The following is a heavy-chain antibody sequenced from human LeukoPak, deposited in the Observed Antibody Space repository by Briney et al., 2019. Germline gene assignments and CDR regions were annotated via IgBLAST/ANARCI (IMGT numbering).Heavy chain of an antibody. CDR2: ISYDGSNK. Sequence: GRSLRLSCAASGFTFSSYAIHWVRQAPGKGLEWVAVISYDGSNKYYADSVKGRFTISRDNSKSTLYLQMNSLRAEDTAVYYCAKAVAATGHYYFGMDVWGQGTTVTVSS. J-gene: IGHJ6*02. CDR1: GFTFSSYA. CDR3: AKAVAATGHYYFGMDV. D-gene: IGHD6-19*01. V-gene: IGHV3-30-3*01.